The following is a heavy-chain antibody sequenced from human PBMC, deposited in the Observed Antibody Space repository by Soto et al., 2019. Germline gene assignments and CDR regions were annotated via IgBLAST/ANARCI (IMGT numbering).Heavy chain of an antibody. CDR1: GYNFTSYW. D-gene: IGHD1-26*01. V-gene: IGHV5-51*01. J-gene: IGHJ6*01. Sequence: GESLKISCKFSGYNFTSYWIAWVRPRPGKGLEWMGIIYPGVSDTRYSPSFQGQVTFSVDKSISTAYLEWNSLKTSDSAMYYYASPRSGALDVWGHGTTVIVSS. CDR3: ASPRSGALDV. CDR2: IYPGVSDT.